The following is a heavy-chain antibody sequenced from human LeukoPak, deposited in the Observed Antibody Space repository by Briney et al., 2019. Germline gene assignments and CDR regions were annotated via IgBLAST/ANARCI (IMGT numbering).Heavy chain of an antibody. CDR2: INPNSGAT. J-gene: IGHJ4*02. CDR3: ARGHYDTSGYYHLDY. CDR1: GYTLTGYF. V-gene: IGHV1-2*02. Sequence: ASVKVSCKASGYTLTGYFMHWVRQAPGQGLEWMGWINPNSGATNYAQNFQGRVTMTRDTSISTAYMELRSDDTAVYYCARGHYDTSGYYHLDYWGQGTLVTVSS. D-gene: IGHD3-22*01.